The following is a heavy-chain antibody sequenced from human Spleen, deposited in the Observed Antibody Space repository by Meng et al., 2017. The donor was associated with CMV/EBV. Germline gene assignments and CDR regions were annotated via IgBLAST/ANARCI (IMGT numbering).Heavy chain of an antibody. CDR2: INPRGGTT. J-gene: IGHJ4*02. CDR1: GYTFTTYY. V-gene: IGHV1-46*01. Sequence: ASVKVSCKASGYTFTTYYMHWMRQAPGQGFEYMGIINPRGGTTHYAQKFQGRVTMTIDTSTSTVYMELSSLRSEDTAVYYCAAYSNYWYWGQGTLVTVSS. CDR3: AAYSNYWY. D-gene: IGHD4-11*01.